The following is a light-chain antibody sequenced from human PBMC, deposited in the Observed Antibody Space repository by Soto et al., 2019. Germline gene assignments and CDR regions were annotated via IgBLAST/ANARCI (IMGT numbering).Light chain of an antibody. V-gene: IGLV1-47*01. Sequence: QSVLTQPPSASGTPGQSVTISCSGSSSNIGSNYVYWYQQLPGTAPKLLIYRNNQRPSGVPDRFSGSKSGTSASLAISGLRSEDEADYYCAAWDDSLSRVFGTGTKVTVL. J-gene: IGLJ1*01. CDR3: AAWDDSLSRV. CDR1: SSNIGSNY. CDR2: RNN.